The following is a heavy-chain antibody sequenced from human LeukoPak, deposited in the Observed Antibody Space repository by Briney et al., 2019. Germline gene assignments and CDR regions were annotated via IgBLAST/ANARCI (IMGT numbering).Heavy chain of an antibody. CDR3: ARGDSSSWYPPTYFDY. J-gene: IGHJ4*02. D-gene: IGHD6-13*01. CDR2: INPNSGGT. Sequence: GASVKVSCKASGYTFTGYYMHWVRLAPGQGLEWMGWINPNSGGTNYAQKFQGWVTMTRDTSISTAYMELSRLRSDHTAVYYCARGDSSSWYPPTYFDYWGQGTLVTVSS. CDR1: GYTFTGYY. V-gene: IGHV1-2*04.